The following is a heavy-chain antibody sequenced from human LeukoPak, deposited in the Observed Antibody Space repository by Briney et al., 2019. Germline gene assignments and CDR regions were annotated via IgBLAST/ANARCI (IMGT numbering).Heavy chain of an antibody. D-gene: IGHD3-10*01. CDR3: AKDSPYYYGSGSYKLFDY. J-gene: IGHJ4*02. Sequence: PGGSLRLSCAASGFTFSSHWMHWVRQAPGKGLVWVSRINSDGSSTSYADSVKGRFTISRDNTKNTLYLQMNSLRAEDTAVYYCAKDSPYYYGSGSYKLFDYWGQGTLVTVSS. CDR2: INSDGSST. V-gene: IGHV3-74*01. CDR1: GFTFSSHW.